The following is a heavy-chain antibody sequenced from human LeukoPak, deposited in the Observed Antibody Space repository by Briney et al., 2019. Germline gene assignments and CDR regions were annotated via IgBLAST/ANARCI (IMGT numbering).Heavy chain of an antibody. D-gene: IGHD3-16*02. CDR1: GGSISSYY. Sequence: SETLSLTCTVSGGSISSYYWSWIRQPPGKGLEWIGYIYYSGSTSYNPSLKSRVTISVDTSKNQFSLKLSSVTAADTAVYYCARGFYDYIWGSYRYQEDNWFDPWGQGTLVTVSS. CDR2: IYYSGST. J-gene: IGHJ5*02. V-gene: IGHV4-59*01. CDR3: ARGFYDYIWGSYRYQEDNWFDP.